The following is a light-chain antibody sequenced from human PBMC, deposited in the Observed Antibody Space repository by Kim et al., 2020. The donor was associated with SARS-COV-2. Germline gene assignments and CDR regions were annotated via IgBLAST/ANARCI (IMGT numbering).Light chain of an antibody. CDR1: QSVSSN. Sequence: VSLGERATLSCRASQSVSSNLAWYQQKPGQAPRLLIYGASTRATDISARFSGSGSGTEFTLTISSLQSEDFAVYYCQQYNNWPLTFGGGTKVDIK. CDR2: GAS. V-gene: IGKV3-15*01. CDR3: QQYNNWPLT. J-gene: IGKJ4*01.